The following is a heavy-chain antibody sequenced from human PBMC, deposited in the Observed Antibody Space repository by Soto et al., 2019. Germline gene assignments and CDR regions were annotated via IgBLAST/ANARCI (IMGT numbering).Heavy chain of an antibody. CDR3: AKPSPRITMKVVAFDY. CDR2: ISYDGSNK. J-gene: IGHJ4*02. V-gene: IGHV3-30*18. D-gene: IGHD3-22*01. Sequence: QVQLVESGGGVVQPGRSLRLSCAASGFTFSSYGMHWVRQAPGKGLEWVAVISYDGSNKYYADSVKGRFTISRDNSKNTLYLQMNSLRAEDTAVYYCAKPSPRITMKVVAFDYWGQGTLVTVSS. CDR1: GFTFSSYG.